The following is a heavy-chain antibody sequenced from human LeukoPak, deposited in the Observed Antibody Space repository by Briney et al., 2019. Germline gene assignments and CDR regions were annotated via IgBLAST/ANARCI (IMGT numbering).Heavy chain of an antibody. CDR3: ARERSSGYNDAFDI. V-gene: IGHV1-2*02. CDR1: GGTFSSYA. Sequence: GASVKVSCKASGGTFSSYAISWVRQAPGQGLEWMGWINPNGGGTNYAQKFQGRVTMTRDMSTSTVYMELSSLRSEDTAVYYCARERSSGYNDAFDIWGQGTMVTVSS. D-gene: IGHD3-22*01. J-gene: IGHJ3*02. CDR2: INPNGGGT.